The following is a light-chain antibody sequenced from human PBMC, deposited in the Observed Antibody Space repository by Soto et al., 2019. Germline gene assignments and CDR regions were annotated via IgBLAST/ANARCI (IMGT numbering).Light chain of an antibody. V-gene: IGKV1-39*01. CDR3: QQSYSTPPS. J-gene: IGKJ2*01. Sequence: DIQMTQSPSSLSASVGDRVTITCRASQSISSYLNWYQQKPGKAPKLLIYAASSLQSGVPSRFSGSGSGTDFPLTIGSLQPEDFATYYCQQSYSTPPSFGQGTKLEIK. CDR2: AAS. CDR1: QSISSY.